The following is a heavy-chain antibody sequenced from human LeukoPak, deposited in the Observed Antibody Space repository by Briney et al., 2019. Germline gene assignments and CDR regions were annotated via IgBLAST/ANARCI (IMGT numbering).Heavy chain of an antibody. Sequence: SETLSLTCTVSGGSISSYYWSWIRQPPGKGLEWIGYIYYSGSTNYNPSLKSRVTISVDTSKNQFSLKLSSVTAADTAVYYCARHGHLGPAMVNVFDYWGQGTLVTVSS. D-gene: IGHD5-18*01. CDR3: ARHGHLGPAMVNVFDY. CDR2: IYYSGST. CDR1: GGSISSYY. V-gene: IGHV4-59*08. J-gene: IGHJ4*02.